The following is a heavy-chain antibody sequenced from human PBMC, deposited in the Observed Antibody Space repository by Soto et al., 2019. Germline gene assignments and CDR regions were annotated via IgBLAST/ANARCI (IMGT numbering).Heavy chain of an antibody. J-gene: IGHJ5*02. CDR2: INHSGGT. Sequence: PSETLSLTCGVNGGSFSGFSWIWIRQPPGKGLEWIGEINHSGGTKYNPSLKSRVSISVDSSKNQFSLKLTSVTSADTAVYYCARGSMIFGVVPLSRCFVPWGQGSLVTVSS. D-gene: IGHD3-3*01. V-gene: IGHV4-34*01. CDR3: ARGSMIFGVVPLSRCFVP. CDR1: GGSFSGFS.